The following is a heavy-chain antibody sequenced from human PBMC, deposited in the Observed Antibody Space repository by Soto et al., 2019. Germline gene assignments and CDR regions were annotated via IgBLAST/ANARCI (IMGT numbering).Heavy chain of an antibody. D-gene: IGHD3-3*01. Sequence: QLQLQESGSGLVKPSQTLSLTCAVSGGSISSGGYSWSWIRQPPGKGLEWIGYIYHSGSTYYNPXXXXXXXXXXXXXKNQFSLKLSSVTAADTAVYYCARGWSRQVDPWGQGTLVTVSS. V-gene: IGHV4-30-2*01. CDR3: ARGWSRQVDP. J-gene: IGHJ5*02. CDR1: GGSISSGGYS. CDR2: IYHSGST.